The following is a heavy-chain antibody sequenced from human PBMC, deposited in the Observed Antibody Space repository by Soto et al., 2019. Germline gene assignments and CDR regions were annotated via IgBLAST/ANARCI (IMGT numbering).Heavy chain of an antibody. CDR1: GFIFAAYS. Sequence: LRLSCAASGFIFAAYSMNWVRQAPGKGLEWVSHIGPRSNYRDYADSVKGRFTISRDNAKNSLYLQMNSLRDEDTAVYYCARDQNWSSDYWGQGIPVTVSS. V-gene: IGHV3-48*02. J-gene: IGHJ4*02. CDR3: ARDQNWSSDY. CDR2: IGPRSNYR.